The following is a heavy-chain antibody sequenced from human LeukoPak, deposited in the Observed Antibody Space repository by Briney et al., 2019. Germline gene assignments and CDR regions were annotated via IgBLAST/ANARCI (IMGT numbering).Heavy chain of an antibody. V-gene: IGHV5-51*01. J-gene: IGHJ4*02. CDR1: GYSFTNYW. CDR2: IYPGDSDT. D-gene: IGHD3-22*01. Sequence: GESLKISCKGSGYSFTNYWIGWVRQMPGKGLEWMGMIYPGDSDTRYSPSFQGHVTISVDKSINTAYLQWSSLKASDSGMYYGARHIGLTMRYLDYWGQGTLVTVSS. CDR3: ARHIGLTMRYLDY.